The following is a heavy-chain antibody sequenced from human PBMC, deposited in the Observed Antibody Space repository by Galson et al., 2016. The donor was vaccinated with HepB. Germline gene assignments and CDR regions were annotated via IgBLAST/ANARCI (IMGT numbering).Heavy chain of an antibody. D-gene: IGHD6-19*01. CDR1: GFTFDKYG. V-gene: IGHV3-23*01. CDR2: ICGRCGDM. CDR3: AIDPSQWHDLLFGN. J-gene: IGHJ4*02. Sequence: SLRLSCAASGFTFDKYGMTWFRQAPGKGLEWVSTICGRCGDMDYADSVKGRFTISRDDSKNTLYLHMNSLGVEDTAIYYCAIDPSQWHDLLFGNWAQGTLVT.